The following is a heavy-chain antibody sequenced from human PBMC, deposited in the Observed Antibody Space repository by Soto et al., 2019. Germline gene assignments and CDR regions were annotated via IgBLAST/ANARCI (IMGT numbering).Heavy chain of an antibody. V-gene: IGHV3-30-3*01. CDR2: ISYDGSNK. D-gene: IGHD2-15*01. CDR3: AREGPGCSGGSCVDY. J-gene: IGHJ4*02. CDR1: GFTFSSYA. Sequence: PGGSLRLSCAASGFTFSSYAMHWVRQAPGKGLEWVAVISYDGSNKYYADSVKGRFTIPRDNSKNTLYLQMNSLRAEDTAVYYCAREGPGCSGGSCVDYWGQGTLVTVSS.